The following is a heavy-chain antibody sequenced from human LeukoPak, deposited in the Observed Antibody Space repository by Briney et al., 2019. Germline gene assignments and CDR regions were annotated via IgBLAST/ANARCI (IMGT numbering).Heavy chain of an antibody. CDR2: INHSGST. CDR3: AREPSSSLVY. J-gene: IGHJ4*02. V-gene: IGHV4-34*01. Sequence: SETLSLTCAVSGWSFSDYYWNWIRQPPGKGLEWIGEINHSGSTNYNPSLKSRVTISVDTSKNQFSLKLSSVTAADTAVYYCAREPSSSLVYRGQGTLVTVSS. CDR1: GWSFSDYY. D-gene: IGHD6-13*01.